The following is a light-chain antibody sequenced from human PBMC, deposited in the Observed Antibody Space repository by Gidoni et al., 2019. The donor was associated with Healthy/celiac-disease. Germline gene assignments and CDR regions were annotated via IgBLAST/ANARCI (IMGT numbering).Light chain of an antibody. CDR2: ENN. J-gene: IGLJ2*01. Sequence: CSGSSSNIGNNYVSWYQQLPGTAPKLLIYENNKRPSGIPDRFSGSKSGTSATLGITGLQTGDEADYYCGTWDSSLSAGRVFGGGTKLTVL. CDR3: GTWDSSLSAGRV. V-gene: IGLV1-51*02. CDR1: SSNIGNNY.